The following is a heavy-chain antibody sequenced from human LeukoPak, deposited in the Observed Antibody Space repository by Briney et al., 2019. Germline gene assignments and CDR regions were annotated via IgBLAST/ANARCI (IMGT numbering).Heavy chain of an antibody. Sequence: GGSLRLSCAASGFTFETYGMHWVRQAPGKGLEWVAMISYDGSNTYYADSVKGRFTISRDNSKNTLYLQMNSLKADDTAVYYCAKPGGAYCGGDCYSYYFDYWGQGTLVTVSS. CDR3: AKPGGAYCGGDCYSYYFDY. D-gene: IGHD2-21*02. J-gene: IGHJ4*02. CDR2: ISYDGSNT. V-gene: IGHV3-30*18. CDR1: GFTFETYG.